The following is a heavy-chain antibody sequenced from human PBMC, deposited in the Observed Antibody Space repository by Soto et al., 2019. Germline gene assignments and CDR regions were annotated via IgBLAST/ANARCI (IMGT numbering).Heavy chain of an antibody. J-gene: IGHJ3*02. Sequence: ASVKVSCKASGYTFTSYGISWVRQAPGQGLEWMGWISAYNGNTNYAQKLQGRGTRTTDTSTSTAYMELRSLRSDDTAVYYWAREPFERGLWFGEPDTYYYDSAGTHAFDIWGQGTMVTVSS. V-gene: IGHV1-18*01. D-gene: IGHD3-10*01. CDR2: ISAYNGNT. CDR3: AREPFERGLWFGEPDTYYYDSAGTHAFDI. CDR1: GYTFTSYG.